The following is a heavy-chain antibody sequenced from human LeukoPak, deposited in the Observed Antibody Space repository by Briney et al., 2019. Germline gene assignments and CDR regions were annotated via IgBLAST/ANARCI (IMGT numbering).Heavy chain of an antibody. J-gene: IGHJ4*02. V-gene: IGHV4-4*02. D-gene: IGHD2-2*01. Sequence: SGTLSLTCAVSGGSISSNNWWSWVRQPPGKGLEWIGEIFHGGSTNYNPSLMSRVTVSVDKSKNQFSLKLSSVTAADTAVYYCAALGGRYCSSTSCRNLDYWGQGTLVTVSS. CDR3: AALGGRYCSSTSCRNLDY. CDR1: GGSISSNNW. CDR2: IFHGGST.